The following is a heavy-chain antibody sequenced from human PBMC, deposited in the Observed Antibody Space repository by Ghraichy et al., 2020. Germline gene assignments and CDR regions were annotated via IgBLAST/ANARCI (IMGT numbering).Heavy chain of an antibody. CDR1: GDSVSSNSAA. CDR3: ARARTDLGLAAGTFDY. D-gene: IGHD6-13*01. V-gene: IGHV6-1*01. CDR2: TYYRSKWYN. J-gene: IGHJ4*02. Sequence: SQTLSLTCAISGDSVSSNSAAWNWIRQSPSRGLEWLGRTYYRSKWYNDYAVSVKSRITINPDTSKNQFSLQLNSVTPEDTAVYYCARARTDLGLAAGTFDYWGQGTLVTVSS.